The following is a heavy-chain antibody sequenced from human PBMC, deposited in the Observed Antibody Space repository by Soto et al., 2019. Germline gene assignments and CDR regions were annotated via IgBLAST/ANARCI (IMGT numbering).Heavy chain of an antibody. J-gene: IGHJ4*02. CDR2: ISYDGSNT. D-gene: IGHD1-26*01. CDR3: AKEGGLSGSYYISSSYYFDY. CDR1: GFTFSSYG. V-gene: IGHV3-30*18. Sequence: QVQLVESGGGVVQPGRSLRLSCVASGFTFSSYGMHWVRQAPGKGLEWVAIISYDGSNTYYADYVKGRFTISRDNSKNTRYLQMNSLRAEDTSVYYCAKEGGLSGSYYISSSYYFDYWGQGTLVTVSS.